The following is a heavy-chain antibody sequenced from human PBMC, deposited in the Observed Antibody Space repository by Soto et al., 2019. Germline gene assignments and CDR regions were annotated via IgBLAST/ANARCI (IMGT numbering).Heavy chain of an antibody. CDR1: GGSFSGYY. V-gene: IGHV4-34*01. D-gene: IGHD6-19*01. CDR3: ARGYSSGWYGTAPLDAFDI. Sequence: SETLSLTCAVYGGSFSGYYWSWIRQPPGKGLEWIGEINHSGSTNYNPSLKSRVTIPVDTSKNQFSLKLSSVTAADTAVYYCARGYSSGWYGTAPLDAFDIWGQGTMVTVSS. J-gene: IGHJ3*02. CDR2: INHSGST.